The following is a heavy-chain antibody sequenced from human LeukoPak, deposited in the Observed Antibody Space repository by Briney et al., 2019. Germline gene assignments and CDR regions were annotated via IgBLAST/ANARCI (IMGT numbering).Heavy chain of an antibody. D-gene: IGHD3-22*01. CDR1: GGNFNSYA. V-gene: IGHV1-69*13. CDR3: ARGTGDSNGYYYVY. J-gene: IGHJ4*02. Sequence: ASVKVSCKASGGNFNSYAISWVRQAPGQGLEWMGGIIPIFGTANYAQNFQGRVTITADESTSTAYMELSSLRSEDTAVYYCARGTGDSNGYYYVYWGQGTRVTVSS. CDR2: IIPIFGTA.